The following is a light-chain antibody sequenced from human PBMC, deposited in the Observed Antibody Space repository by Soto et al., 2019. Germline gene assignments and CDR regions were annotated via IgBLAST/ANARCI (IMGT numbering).Light chain of an antibody. J-gene: IGLJ2*01. CDR1: SSNIGSNP. Sequence: QSVLTQPPSASGAPGQRVTISCSGSSSNIGSNPVNWYQQLPGMAPKLLIYANNQRPSGVPDRFSGSKSGTSGSLAISGRQSEDEADYYCAAWDDSLNGQEVFGGGTKLTVL. CDR2: ANN. V-gene: IGLV1-44*01. CDR3: AAWDDSLNGQEV.